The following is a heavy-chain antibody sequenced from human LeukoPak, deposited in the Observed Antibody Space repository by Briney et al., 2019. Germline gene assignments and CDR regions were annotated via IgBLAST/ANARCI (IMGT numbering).Heavy chain of an antibody. Sequence: GASVKVSCKASGYTFTSNDINWVRQATGQGLEWMGWINPNSGGTDYAQKFQGRVTMTRDTSISTAYMELSRLRSDDTAVYYCARVALGIANAFDIWGQGTMVTVSS. CDR1: GYTFTSND. J-gene: IGHJ3*02. V-gene: IGHV1-2*02. CDR2: INPNSGGT. CDR3: ARVALGIANAFDI. D-gene: IGHD2-15*01.